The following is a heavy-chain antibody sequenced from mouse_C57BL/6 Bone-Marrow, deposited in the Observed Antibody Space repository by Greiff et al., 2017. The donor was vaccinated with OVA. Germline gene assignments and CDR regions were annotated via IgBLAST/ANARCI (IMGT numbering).Heavy chain of an antibody. CDR2: SRNKANDYTT. Sequence: EVKVVESGGGLVQSGRSLRLSCATSGFTFSDFYMEWVRQAPGKGLEWIAASRNKANDYTTEYSASVKGRFIVSRDTSQSILYLQMNARRAEDTAIDYCARDYFYAMDYWGQGTSVTVSS. J-gene: IGHJ4*01. V-gene: IGHV7-1*01. CDR1: GFTFSDFY. CDR3: ARDYFYAMDY.